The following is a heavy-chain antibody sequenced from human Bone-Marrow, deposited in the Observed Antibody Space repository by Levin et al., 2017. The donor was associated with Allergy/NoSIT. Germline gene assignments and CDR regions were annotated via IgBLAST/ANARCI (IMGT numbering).Heavy chain of an antibody. CDR2: ISYDGSNK. V-gene: IGHV3-30-3*01. Sequence: GGSLRLSCAASGFTFSSYAMHWVRQAPGKGLEWVAVISYDGSNKYYADSVKGRFTISRDNSKNTLYLQMNSLRAEDTAVYYCAREYRPYYYGSGIVGGWFDPWGQGTLVTVSS. CDR3: AREYRPYYYGSGIVGGWFDP. CDR1: GFTFSSYA. D-gene: IGHD3-10*01. J-gene: IGHJ5*02.